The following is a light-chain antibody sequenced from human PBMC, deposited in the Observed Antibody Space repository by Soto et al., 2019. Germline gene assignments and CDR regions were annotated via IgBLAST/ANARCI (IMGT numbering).Light chain of an antibody. CDR2: DAS. CDR1: QSISTW. CDR3: QHYYNYPWT. Sequence: DIQMTQSPSSLSASVGDRVSITCLSSQSISTWLAWYQQQPGGAPRLLIYDASSLQSGVPSRFSGNGSGTEFTLTISSLQPDDFSSYYCQHYYNYPWTFGQGTKVDI. J-gene: IGKJ1*01. V-gene: IGKV1-5*01.